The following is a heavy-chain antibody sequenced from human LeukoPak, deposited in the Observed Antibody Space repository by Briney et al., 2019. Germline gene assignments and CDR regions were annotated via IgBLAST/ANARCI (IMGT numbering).Heavy chain of an antibody. D-gene: IGHD1-26*01. V-gene: IGHV3-53*01. J-gene: IGHJ6*04. CDR2: IYSGGST. Sequence: GGSLRLSCAASGFTVSSNYMSWVRQVPGKGLEWVSVIYSGGSTYYADSVKGRFTISRDNSKNTLYLQMNSLRAEDTAVYYCASAPTTDYYYGMDVWGKGTTVTVSS. CDR3: ASAPTTDYYYGMDV. CDR1: GFTVSSNY.